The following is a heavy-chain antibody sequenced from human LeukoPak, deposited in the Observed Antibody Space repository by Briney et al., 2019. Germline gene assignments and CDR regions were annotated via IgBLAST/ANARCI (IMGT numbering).Heavy chain of an antibody. Sequence: SETLSLTCTVSGGSISSHYWSWIRQPPGKGLEWIGYIYYSGSTNYNPSLKSRVTISVDTSKNQFYLKLSSVTAADTAVYYCARVRDYYYYMDVWGKGTTVTVSS. J-gene: IGHJ6*03. V-gene: IGHV4-59*11. CDR2: IYYSGST. CDR3: ARVRDYYYYMDV. CDR1: GGSISSHY.